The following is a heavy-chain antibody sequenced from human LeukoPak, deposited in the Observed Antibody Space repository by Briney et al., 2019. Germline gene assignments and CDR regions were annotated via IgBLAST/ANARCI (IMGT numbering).Heavy chain of an antibody. J-gene: IGHJ4*02. V-gene: IGHV3-66*01. CDR3: AKRAAAVTREYYFDC. Sequence: PGGSLRLSCAASGFTVSSNYMSWVRQAPGKGLEWVSVIYSGGSTYYADSVKGRFTISRDNSKNTLSLQMNSLRAEDTAVYHCAKRAAAVTREYYFDCWGQGTLVTVSS. CDR1: GFTVSSNY. CDR2: IYSGGST. D-gene: IGHD6-13*01.